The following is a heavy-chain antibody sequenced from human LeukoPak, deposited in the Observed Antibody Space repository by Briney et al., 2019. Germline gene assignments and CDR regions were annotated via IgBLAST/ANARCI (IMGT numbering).Heavy chain of an antibody. J-gene: IGHJ5*02. V-gene: IGHV3-30*04. D-gene: IGHD3-10*01. CDR3: AKEPYGSGSRYNWFDP. CDR2: ISSDGSNK. CDR1: GFTFSSYA. Sequence: PGGSLRLSCAASGFTFSSYAMHWVRQAPGKGLEWVALISSDGSNKYYADSVKGRFTISRDNSKNTLYLQMNSLRAEDTAVYYCAKEPYGSGSRYNWFDPWGQGTLVTVSS.